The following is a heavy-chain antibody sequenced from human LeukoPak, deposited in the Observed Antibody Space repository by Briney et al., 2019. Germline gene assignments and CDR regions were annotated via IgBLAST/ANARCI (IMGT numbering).Heavy chain of an antibody. Sequence: ASVKVSCKASGYTFTSYAMHWVRQAPGQRLEWMGWISAYNGNTNYAQKLQGRVTMTTDTSTSTAYMELRSLRSDDTAVYYCARGESEDPFDYWGQGTLVTVSS. CDR2: ISAYNGNT. D-gene: IGHD1-26*01. J-gene: IGHJ4*02. CDR3: ARGESEDPFDY. V-gene: IGHV1-18*01. CDR1: GYTFTSYA.